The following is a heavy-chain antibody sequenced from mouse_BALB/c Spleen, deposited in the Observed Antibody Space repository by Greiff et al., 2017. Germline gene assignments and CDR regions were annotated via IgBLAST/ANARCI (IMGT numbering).Heavy chain of an antibody. Sequence: VQLQQSGAELVRSGASVKLSCTASGFNIKDYYMHWVKQRPEQGLEWIGWIDPENGDTEYAPKFQGKATMTADTSSNTAYLQLSSLTSEDTAVYYCNARGYEDYWGQGTSVTVSS. CDR1: GFNIKDYY. CDR3: NARGYEDY. V-gene: IGHV14-4*02. CDR2: IDPENGDT. D-gene: IGHD2-14*01. J-gene: IGHJ4*01.